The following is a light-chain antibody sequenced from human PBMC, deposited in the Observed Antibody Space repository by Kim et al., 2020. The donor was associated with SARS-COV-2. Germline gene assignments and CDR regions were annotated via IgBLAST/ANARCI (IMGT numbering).Light chain of an antibody. J-gene: IGKJ2*01. CDR1: QSISDW. CDR3: QHYNRYPMYT. CDR2: KAS. V-gene: IGKV1-5*03. Sequence: ASVGDRVTITCRASQSISDWLAWYQQKPGEAPRLLIFKASSLESGVPSRFSGSGSGTEFTLTISSLQPDDFATYYCQHYNRYPMYTFGQGTKLEI.